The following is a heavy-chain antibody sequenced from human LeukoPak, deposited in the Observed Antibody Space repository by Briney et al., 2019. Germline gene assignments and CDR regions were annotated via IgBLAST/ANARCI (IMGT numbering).Heavy chain of an antibody. CDR2: IYYSGTT. J-gene: IGHJ4*02. V-gene: IGHV4-59*11. D-gene: IGHD3-10*01. Sequence: SETLSLTCTVTGGSISPLYWSWIRQPPGKGLEFIGYIYYSGTTNYNPSLKSRVTLSVDTSKNQFSLKLSSVTAADTAVYYCARGGVAAKYYFDSWGQGTLVTVSS. CDR1: GGSISPLY. CDR3: ARGGVAAKYYFDS.